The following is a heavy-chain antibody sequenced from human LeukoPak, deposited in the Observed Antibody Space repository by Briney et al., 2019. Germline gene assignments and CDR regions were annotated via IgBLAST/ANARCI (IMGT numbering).Heavy chain of an antibody. Sequence: ASVKVSCKASGYTFTSYGISWVRQAPGQGLEWMGWISAYNGNTNYAQKLQGRVTMTTDTSTSTAYMELRSLRSDDTAVYYCARDANPEYSSGRYNWFDPWGQGTLVTVSS. D-gene: IGHD6-19*01. CDR2: ISAYNGNT. CDR3: ARDANPEYSSGRYNWFDP. CDR1: GYTFTSYG. V-gene: IGHV1-18*01. J-gene: IGHJ5*02.